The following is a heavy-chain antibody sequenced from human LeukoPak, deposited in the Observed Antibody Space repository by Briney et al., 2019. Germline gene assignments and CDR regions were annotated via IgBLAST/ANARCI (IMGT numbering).Heavy chain of an antibody. D-gene: IGHD3-16*01. J-gene: IGHJ3*01. CDR3: ARDALGATEAFDV. Sequence: SETLSLTCTVSGYSISSAYYWGWIRQPPGKGLEWIGSFYHGVITYYNPSVQSRVTISVETSKNQFSLRLSSLTAADTSVYYCARDALGATEAFDVWGQGTMVTVSS. CDR2: FYHGVIT. CDR1: GYSISSAYY. V-gene: IGHV4-38-2*02.